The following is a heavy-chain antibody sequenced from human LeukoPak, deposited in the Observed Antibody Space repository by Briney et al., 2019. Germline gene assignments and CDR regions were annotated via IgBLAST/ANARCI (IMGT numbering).Heavy chain of an antibody. J-gene: IGHJ5*02. D-gene: IGHD3-22*01. V-gene: IGHV3-30*02. CDR3: AKDHYYYDSSGYTNWFDP. Sequence: GGSLRLSCAASGLTFSSYAMHWVRQAPGKGLEWVAFIRYDGSNKYYADSVKGRFTISGDNSKNTLYLQMNSLRAEDTAVYYCAKDHYYYDSSGYTNWFDPWGQGTLVTVSS. CDR1: GLTFSSYA. CDR2: IRYDGSNK.